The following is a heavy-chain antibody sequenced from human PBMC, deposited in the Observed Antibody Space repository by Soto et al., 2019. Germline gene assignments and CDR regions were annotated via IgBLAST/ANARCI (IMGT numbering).Heavy chain of an antibody. V-gene: IGHV3-30*18. Sequence: GGSLRLSCAASGFTFSSYGMHWVRQAPGKGLEWVAVISYDGSNKYYADSVKGRFTISRDNSKNTLYLQMNSLRAEDTAVYYCAKDITDIVLMVYAIGYYYYGMDVWGQGTTVTVSS. J-gene: IGHJ6*02. CDR2: ISYDGSNK. CDR3: AKDITDIVLMVYAIGYYYYGMDV. D-gene: IGHD2-8*01. CDR1: GFTFSSYG.